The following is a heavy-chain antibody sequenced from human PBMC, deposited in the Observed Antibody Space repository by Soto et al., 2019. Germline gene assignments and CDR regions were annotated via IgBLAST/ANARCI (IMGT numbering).Heavy chain of an antibody. Sequence: SETLSLTCTVSGVSISDTSYYWGWIRQPPGKRLEWIGSIYYSGNTYYNPSLKSRLTISVDSSKDQFSLNMTSVTAADTAVYYCARHGSFWGQGTLVTVSS. CDR1: GVSISDTSYY. V-gene: IGHV4-39*01. CDR3: ARHGSF. CDR2: IYYSGNT. J-gene: IGHJ4*02. D-gene: IGHD3-16*01.